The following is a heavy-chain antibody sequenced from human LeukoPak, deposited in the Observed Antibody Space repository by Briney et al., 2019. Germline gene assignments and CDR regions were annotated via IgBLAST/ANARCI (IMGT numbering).Heavy chain of an antibody. CDR2: IKQDGSEK. CDR1: GFTFSSYW. CDR3: ARGGPVAGTPSFDY. Sequence: HSGGSLRLSCAASGFTFSSYWMSWVRQAPGKGLEWVANIKQDGSEKYYVDSVKGRFTISRDNAKNSLYLQMNSLRAEDTAVYYCARGGPVAGTPSFDYWGQGTLVTVSS. J-gene: IGHJ4*02. D-gene: IGHD6-19*01. V-gene: IGHV3-7*01.